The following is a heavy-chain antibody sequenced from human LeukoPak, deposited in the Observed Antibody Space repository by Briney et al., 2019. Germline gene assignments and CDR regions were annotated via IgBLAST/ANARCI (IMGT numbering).Heavy chain of an antibody. Sequence: GASVKVSCKASGGTFSSYTISWVRQAPGQGLEWMGRIIPILGIANYAQKFQGRVTITADKSTSTAYMELSSLRSEDTAVYYCARDRGYCSSTSCYYYYHYGMDVWGQGTTVTVSS. CDR1: GGTFSSYT. CDR2: IIPILGIA. V-gene: IGHV1-69*04. CDR3: ARDRGYCSSTSCYYYYHYGMDV. J-gene: IGHJ6*02. D-gene: IGHD2-2*01.